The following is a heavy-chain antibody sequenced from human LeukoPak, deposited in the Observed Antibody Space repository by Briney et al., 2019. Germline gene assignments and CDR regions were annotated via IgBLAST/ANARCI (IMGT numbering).Heavy chain of an antibody. CDR1: GGSISGGGYY. Sequence: SETLSLTCTVSGGSISGGGYYWSWIRQHPGKGLEWIGYIYYSGSTYYNPSLKSRVTISVDTSKNQFSLKLSSVTAADTAVYYCARLPRTYSGSPPAAFDIWGQGTMVTVSS. V-gene: IGHV4-31*03. CDR3: ARLPRTYSGSPPAAFDI. J-gene: IGHJ3*02. CDR2: IYYSGST. D-gene: IGHD1-26*01.